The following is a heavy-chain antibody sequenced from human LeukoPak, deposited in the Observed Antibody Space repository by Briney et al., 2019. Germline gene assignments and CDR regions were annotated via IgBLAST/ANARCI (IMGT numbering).Heavy chain of an antibody. Sequence: GGSLRLSCAASGFTFSSYGMHWVRQAPGKGLEWVAVISYDGNKKYYADSVKGRFTISRDNSKNMLYLQMNSLRAEDTAVYYCARGPSGYHNTGGQGTLVTVSS. D-gene: IGHD5-12*01. CDR3: ARGPSGYHNT. J-gene: IGHJ4*02. CDR1: GFTFSSYG. CDR2: ISYDGNKK. V-gene: IGHV3-30*03.